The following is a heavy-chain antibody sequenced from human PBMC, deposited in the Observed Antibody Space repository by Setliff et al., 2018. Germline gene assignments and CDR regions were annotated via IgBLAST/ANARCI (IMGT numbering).Heavy chain of an antibody. D-gene: IGHD6-13*01. Sequence: SGPTLVNPTQTLTLTCTFSGFSLSTSGVGVGWIRQPPGKALEWLARIDWDDDKYYSTSLKTRLTISKDTSKNQVVLTMTNMDPVDTATYYCARIRVGGSSELYYFDYWGQGTLVTVSS. J-gene: IGHJ4*02. CDR3: ARIRVGGSSELYYFDY. CDR2: IDWDDDK. V-gene: IGHV2-70*11. CDR1: GFSLSTSGVG.